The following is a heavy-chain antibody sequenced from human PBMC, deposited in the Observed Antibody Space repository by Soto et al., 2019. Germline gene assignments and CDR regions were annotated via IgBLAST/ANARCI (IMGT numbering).Heavy chain of an antibody. Sequence: ASVKVSCKASGYTFTGYYMHWVRQAPGQGLEWMGWINPNSGGTNYAQKFQGWVTMTRDTSXSTAYMELSRLRSDDTAVYYCEREIESGWPGYWVQGTLVTVSS. D-gene: IGHD3-22*01. CDR1: GYTFTGYY. CDR3: EREIESGWPGY. V-gene: IGHV1-2*04. CDR2: INPNSGGT. J-gene: IGHJ4*02.